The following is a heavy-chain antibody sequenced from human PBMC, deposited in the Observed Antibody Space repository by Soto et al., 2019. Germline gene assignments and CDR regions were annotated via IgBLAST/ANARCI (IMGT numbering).Heavy chain of an antibody. J-gene: IGHJ5*02. CDR3: AKVEMGWFAH. CDR2: ISGSGVHK. CDR1: GFSFFSYS. D-gene: IGHD2-8*01. Sequence: PGGSLRLSCAVSGFSFFSYSISWVRQAPGKGLEWVSTISGSGVHKYYEDSVKGRLVVSRDNDKNTVYVHMNSLTGEDTAIYFCAKVEMGWFAHGGQGTQV. V-gene: IGHV3-23*01.